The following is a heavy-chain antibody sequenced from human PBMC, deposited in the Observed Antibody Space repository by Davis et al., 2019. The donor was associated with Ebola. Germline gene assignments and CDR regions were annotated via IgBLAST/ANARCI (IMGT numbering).Heavy chain of an antibody. D-gene: IGHD7-27*01. J-gene: IGHJ6*02. CDR2: IWYDGSNK. Sequence: PGGSLRLSCAASGFTFSSYGMHWVRQAPGKGLEWVAVIWYDGSNKYYADSVKGRFTISRDNSKNTLYLQMNSLRAEDTAVYYCAKGKLGYYGMDVWGQGTTVTVSS. CDR1: GFTFSSYG. V-gene: IGHV3-33*06. CDR3: AKGKLGYYGMDV.